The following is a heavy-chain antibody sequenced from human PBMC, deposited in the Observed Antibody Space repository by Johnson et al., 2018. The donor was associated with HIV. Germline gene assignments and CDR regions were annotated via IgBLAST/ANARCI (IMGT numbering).Heavy chain of an antibody. V-gene: IGHV3-30*02. CDR3: AKDQHYYDSRNGGAFDI. CDR2: IRYDGSNK. CDR1: GFTFSSYG. J-gene: IGHJ3*02. Sequence: QMLLVESGGGVVQPGGSLRLSCAASGFTFSSYGMHWVRQAPGKGLEWVAFIRYDGSNKYYADSVVGRFFISRDNSKNTLYLQMNSLRAEDTAVYYCAKDQHYYDSRNGGAFDIWGQGEMVTASS. D-gene: IGHD3-22*01.